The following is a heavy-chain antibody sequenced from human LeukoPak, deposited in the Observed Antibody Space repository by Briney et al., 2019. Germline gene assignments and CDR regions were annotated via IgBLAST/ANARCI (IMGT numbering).Heavy chain of an antibody. CDR3: ARHYYDTSSGMDV. Sequence: GESLRISCKGSGYSFISYWITWVRQMPGTGLEWMGRIDPSDSYTNYRPSFQGHVTISADKSISTAYLQWSSLKASDTAMYYCARHYYDTSSGMDVWGQGTTVTVSS. V-gene: IGHV5-10-1*01. CDR2: IDPSDSYT. CDR1: GYSFISYW. J-gene: IGHJ6*02. D-gene: IGHD3-22*01.